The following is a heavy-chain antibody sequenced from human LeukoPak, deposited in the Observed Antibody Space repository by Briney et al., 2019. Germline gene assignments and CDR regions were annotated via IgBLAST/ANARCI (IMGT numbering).Heavy chain of an antibody. Sequence: PSETLSLTCTVSGGSISSTSYYWGWIRQPPGKGLEWIGVIYYSGRTYYNPSLKSRVTISVDTSKNQFSLKLSSVTAADTAVYYCARDSPGVSWYDYWGQGTLVTVSS. V-gene: IGHV4-39*07. D-gene: IGHD2-15*01. CDR1: GGSISSTSYY. CDR3: ARDSPGVSWYDY. J-gene: IGHJ4*02. CDR2: IYYSGRT.